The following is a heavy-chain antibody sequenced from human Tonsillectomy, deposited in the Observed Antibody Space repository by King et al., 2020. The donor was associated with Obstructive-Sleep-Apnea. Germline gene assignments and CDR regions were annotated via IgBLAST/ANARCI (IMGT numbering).Heavy chain of an antibody. CDR2: ISSSSSTL. CDR1: GFTFSRYI. Sequence: VQLVESGGGLVQPGGSLRLSCAASGFTFSRYIMNWVRQAPGKGLEWVSYISSSSSTLYYADSAKGRFTISRDNAQNSLFLQMNSLRVEDTAVYYCAREGYCSSTSCSVDTFNIWGQGTMVTVSS. CDR3: AREGYCSSTSCSVDTFNI. J-gene: IGHJ3*02. V-gene: IGHV3-48*01. D-gene: IGHD2-2*01.